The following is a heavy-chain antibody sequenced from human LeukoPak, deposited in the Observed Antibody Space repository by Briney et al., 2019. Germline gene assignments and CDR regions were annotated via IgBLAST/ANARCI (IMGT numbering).Heavy chain of an antibody. CDR1: GFTLSSYW. D-gene: IGHD6-6*01. V-gene: IGHV3-7*01. CDR2: IKQDGSEK. CDR3: ARTAKDKARLPLY. J-gene: IGHJ4*02. Sequence: PGGSLRLSCAASGFTLSSYWMSWVRQAPGKGLEWVANIKQDGSEKYYVDSVKGRFTISRDNAKNSLYLQMNSLRAEDTAVYYCARTAKDKARLPLYWGQGTLVTVSS.